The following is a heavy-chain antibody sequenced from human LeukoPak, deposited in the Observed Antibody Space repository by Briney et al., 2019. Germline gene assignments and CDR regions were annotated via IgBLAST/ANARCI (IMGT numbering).Heavy chain of an antibody. CDR1: GGSFSNYY. D-gene: IGHD6-13*01. J-gene: IGHJ4*02. Sequence: PSDTLSPTCAVSGGSFSNYYWGWIRQPPGKRLEWIGSIFYTGSAHYNPSLESRVIISIDTAKNQFSLKVRSVTAADTAVYFCARRGIAAAAHFGYWGQGSLVTVSS. V-gene: IGHV4-39*01. CDR3: ARRGIAAAAHFGY. CDR2: IFYTGSA.